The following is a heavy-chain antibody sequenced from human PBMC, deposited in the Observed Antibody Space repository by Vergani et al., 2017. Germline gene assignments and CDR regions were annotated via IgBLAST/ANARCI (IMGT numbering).Heavy chain of an antibody. D-gene: IGHD6-19*01. CDR1: FDSIRNFY. J-gene: IGHJ5*02. CDR3: ASDTHSGQRADR. V-gene: IGHV4-59*01. Sequence: QVQLQESGPGLVKSSETLSLTCSVSFDSIRNFYCNWIRQPPGKGLEWIGTIHYSEKTNYNPALKTRVTRSVDTSKNQFSLTLTAVTAADTAVYYCASDTHSGQRADRWGQGILVT. CDR2: IHYSEKT.